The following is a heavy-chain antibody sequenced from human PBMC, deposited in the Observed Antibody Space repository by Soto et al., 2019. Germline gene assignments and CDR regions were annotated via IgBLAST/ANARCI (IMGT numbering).Heavy chain of an antibody. V-gene: IGHV4-34*01. D-gene: IGHD3-10*01. CDR1: GGSFSDYY. Sequence: KPSETLSLTCAVFGGSFSDYYWNWIRQPPGKGLEWIGEINHRGSMNYNPSLKSRVNISVDTSREQFSLTLTSLTAADTATYYCARGGLGSYWNPIDLWGQGSLVTVSS. CDR2: INHRGSM. CDR3: ARGGLGSYWNPIDL. J-gene: IGHJ5*01.